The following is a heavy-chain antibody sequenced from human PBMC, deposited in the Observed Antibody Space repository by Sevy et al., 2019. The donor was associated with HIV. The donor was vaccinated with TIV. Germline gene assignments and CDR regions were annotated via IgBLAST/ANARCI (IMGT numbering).Heavy chain of an antibody. V-gene: IGHV4-59*13. D-gene: IGHD3-3*01. J-gene: IGHJ5*02. CDR3: ARSGFLEWAGSTRGPRNWFDP. Sequence: SETLSLTCSVSGGSMRNFYWSWIRQTPGKGLEWIGNIYYSGSTKYNPSLKSRVTMSVDTSKNQFSLKLSSVTAADTAVYYCARSGFLEWAGSTRGPRNWFDPWGQGTLVTVSS. CDR2: IYYSGST. CDR1: GGSMRNFY.